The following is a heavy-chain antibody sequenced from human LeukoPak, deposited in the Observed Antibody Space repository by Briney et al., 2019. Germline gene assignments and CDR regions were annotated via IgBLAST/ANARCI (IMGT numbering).Heavy chain of an antibody. J-gene: IGHJ4*02. V-gene: IGHV4-39*01. CDR1: GGSISSSSYY. D-gene: IGHD3-10*01. CDR2: IYYSGST. Sequence: SETLSLTCTVSGGSISSSSYYWGWIRQPPGKGLEWIGSIYYSGSTYYNPSLKSRVTISVDTSKNQFSLKLSSVTAADTAVYYCARRYYGSGSYYRSGPFDYWGQGTLVTVSS. CDR3: ARRYYGSGSYYRSGPFDY.